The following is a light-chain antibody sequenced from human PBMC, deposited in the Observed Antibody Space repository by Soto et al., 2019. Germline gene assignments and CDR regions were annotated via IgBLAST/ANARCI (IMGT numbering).Light chain of an antibody. J-gene: IGLJ2*01. CDR1: SSNIGSTT. Sequence: QSVLTQPPSASATPGQRVTISCSGSSSNIGSTTVYWYQQLPGTAPKLLIYSNNQRPSGVPDRFSGSQSDTSASLAISGLQSEDEADYYCAAWDDSLNAWIFGGGTKVTVL. V-gene: IGLV1-44*01. CDR3: AAWDDSLNAWI. CDR2: SNN.